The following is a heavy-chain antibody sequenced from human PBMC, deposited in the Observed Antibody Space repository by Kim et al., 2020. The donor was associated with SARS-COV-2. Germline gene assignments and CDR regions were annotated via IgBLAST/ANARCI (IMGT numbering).Heavy chain of an antibody. J-gene: IGHJ4*02. CDR2: ISSSSSYI. CDR1: GFTFSSYS. Sequence: GGSLRLSCAASGFTFSSYSMNWVRQAPGKGLEWVSSISSSSSYIYYADSVKGRFTISRDNAKNSLYLQMNSLRAEDTAVYYCARGSGDSSGYYKGGRQRFFDYWGQGTLVTVSS. CDR3: ARGSGDSSGYYKGGRQRFFDY. D-gene: IGHD3-22*01. V-gene: IGHV3-21*01.